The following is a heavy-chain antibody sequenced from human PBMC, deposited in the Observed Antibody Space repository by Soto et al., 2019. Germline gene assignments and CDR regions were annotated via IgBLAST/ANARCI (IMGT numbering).Heavy chain of an antibody. CDR2: IYYSGST. D-gene: IGHD2-8*01. CDR3: ARGARWPNRNSPFDY. CDR1: GGSISSGDYY. V-gene: IGHV4-30-4*01. Sequence: SETLSLTCTVSGGSISSGDYYWSWIRQPPGKGLEWFGYIYYSGSTYYNPSLKSRVTISVDTSKNQFSLKLSSVTAADTAVYYCARGARWPNRNSPFDYWGQGTLVTVSS. J-gene: IGHJ4*02.